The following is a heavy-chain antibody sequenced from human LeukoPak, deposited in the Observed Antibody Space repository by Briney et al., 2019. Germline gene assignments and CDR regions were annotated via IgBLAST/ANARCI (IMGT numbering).Heavy chain of an antibody. V-gene: IGHV5-51*01. CDR1: GYSFTSNW. D-gene: IGHD5-12*01. Sequence: GESLKISCKGSGYSFTSNWIGWVRQMPGKGLEWMGIIYPGDSDTKYSPSFQGQVTMSADKSISTAYLQWSSLKASDTAIYYCARHGYSGYEFDYWGQGTLVTASS. J-gene: IGHJ4*02. CDR3: ARHGYSGYEFDY. CDR2: IYPGDSDT.